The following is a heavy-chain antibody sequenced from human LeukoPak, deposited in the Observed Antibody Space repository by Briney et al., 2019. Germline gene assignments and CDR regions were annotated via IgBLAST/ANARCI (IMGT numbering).Heavy chain of an antibody. V-gene: IGHV3-23*01. CDR1: GFTFWGYG. J-gene: IGHJ4*02. D-gene: IGHD1-26*01. Sequence: PGGSLRLSCVGSGFTFWGYGMSWVRQAPGKGLEWVSGIGAGGTFTYYADSVEGRFTISRDNSKNTLYLQMNSLRAEDTAVYYCAKGIESSGSDYTCFDFWGQGTLVTVSS. CDR3: AKGIESSGSDYTCFDF. CDR2: IGAGGTFT.